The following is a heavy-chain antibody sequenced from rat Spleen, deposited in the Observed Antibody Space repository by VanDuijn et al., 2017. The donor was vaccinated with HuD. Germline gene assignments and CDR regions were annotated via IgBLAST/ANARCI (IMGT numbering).Heavy chain of an antibody. J-gene: IGHJ1*01. CDR2: ITNTGSDT. V-gene: IGHV5-31*01. Sequence: EVQLVESGGGLVQPGRSLKLSCVASGFTFNNYWMTWIRQAPGKGLEWVASITNTGSDTYYRDSVKGRFSISRDDAKSTLYLQMDSLRSEDTATYHCARAGYLRDWYFDFWGPGAMVTVSS. CDR1: GFTFNNYW. CDR3: ARAGYLRDWYFDF. D-gene: IGHD2-2*01.